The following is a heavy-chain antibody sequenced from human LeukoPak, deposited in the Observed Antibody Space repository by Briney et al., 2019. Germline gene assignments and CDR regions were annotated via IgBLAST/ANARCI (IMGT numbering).Heavy chain of an antibody. V-gene: IGHV3-9*01. CDR3: AKETYYDSSGYYSPPDY. CDR1: GFTFDDYA. D-gene: IGHD3-22*01. J-gene: IGHJ4*02. Sequence: GRSLRLSCAASGFTFDDYAMHWARQAPGKGLEWVSGISWNSGSIGYADSVKGRFTISRDNAKNSLYLQMNSLRAEDTALYYCAKETYYDSSGYYSPPDYWGQGTLVTVSS. CDR2: ISWNSGSI.